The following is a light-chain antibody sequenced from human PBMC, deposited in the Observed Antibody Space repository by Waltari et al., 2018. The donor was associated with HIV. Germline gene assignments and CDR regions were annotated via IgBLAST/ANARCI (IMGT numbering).Light chain of an antibody. CDR2: GAS. V-gene: IGKV3-15*01. Sequence: EIVMTQSPATLSVSPGERATLASRASQSVSSNLAWYQQKPGQAPRLLIYGASTRATGIPARFSGIGSGTDFTLTITSLQSEDFALYYCQQYNNWPPEWTFGQGTKVEIK. CDR3: QQYNNWPPEWT. J-gene: IGKJ1*01. CDR1: QSVSSN.